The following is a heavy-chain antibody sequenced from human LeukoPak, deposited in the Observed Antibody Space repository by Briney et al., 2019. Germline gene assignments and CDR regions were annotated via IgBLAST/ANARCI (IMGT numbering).Heavy chain of an antibody. Sequence: PGGSLRLSCGASGFTFSDSWTSWVRQAPGKGLEWVANMNQDGSEKAYVDSVKGRFAISRDNARNSLYLQMSSLRAEDTAVYYCATYTHWVAGDVWGQGTTVTVSS. D-gene: IGHD3-16*01. V-gene: IGHV3-7*01. CDR2: MNQDGSEK. CDR1: GFTFSDSW. J-gene: IGHJ6*02. CDR3: ATYTHWVAGDV.